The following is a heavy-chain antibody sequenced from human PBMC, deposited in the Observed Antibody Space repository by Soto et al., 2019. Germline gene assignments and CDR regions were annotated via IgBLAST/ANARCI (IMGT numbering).Heavy chain of an antibody. Sequence: ASVKVSCKAAGYTFTGSAMHWVRQAPGQRLEWMGWINAGNGNTKYSQKFQGRVTITRDTSASTAYMELSSLRSEDTAVYYCARGVGLYSNYDYWGQGTLVTVSS. CDR2: INAGNGNT. D-gene: IGHD2-2*02. CDR1: GYTFTGSA. V-gene: IGHV1-3*01. CDR3: ARGVGLYSNYDY. J-gene: IGHJ4*02.